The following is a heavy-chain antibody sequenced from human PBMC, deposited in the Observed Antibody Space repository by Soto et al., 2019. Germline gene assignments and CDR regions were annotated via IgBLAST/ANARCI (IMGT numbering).Heavy chain of an antibody. CDR1: GFTFSRYW. Sequence: DVQLVESGGGFVQPGGSLRLSCAASGFTFSRYWMHWVRQVPGKGLVWVSRINGDGSDADYADSVKGRITISRDNAESTLLRHPPSLPVDASAVYYCARELGRYYGPSGMDVWGRGTTVIVSS. CDR2: INGDGSDA. J-gene: IGHJ6*02. D-gene: IGHD3-10*01. V-gene: IGHV3-74*01. CDR3: ARELGRYYGPSGMDV.